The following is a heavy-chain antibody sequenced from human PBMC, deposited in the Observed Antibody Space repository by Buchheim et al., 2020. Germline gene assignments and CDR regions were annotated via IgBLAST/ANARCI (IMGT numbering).Heavy chain of an antibody. Sequence: QVQLQQWGAGLLKPSETLSLTCAVYGGSFSGYYWSWIRQPPGKGLEWIGEINHSGSTNYNPSLKSRVTISVDTSKNQFSPKLSSVTAADTAVYYCARAGDILTGSGQTPSDYWGQGTL. V-gene: IGHV4-34*01. CDR2: INHSGST. CDR3: ARAGDILTGSGQTPSDY. D-gene: IGHD3-9*01. J-gene: IGHJ4*02. CDR1: GGSFSGYY.